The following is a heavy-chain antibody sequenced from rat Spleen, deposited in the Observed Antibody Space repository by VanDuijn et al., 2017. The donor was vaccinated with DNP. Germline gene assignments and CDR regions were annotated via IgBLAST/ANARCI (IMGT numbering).Heavy chain of an antibody. CDR2: ISYDGGTA. V-gene: IGHV5-22*01. J-gene: IGHJ2*01. Sequence: EVQLVESGGGLVQPGRSLKLSCAASGFTFSDYYMAWVRQAPTKGLEWVAYISYDGGTAYNGDSVKGRFTISRDNSKSTLYLQMNSLRSEDMATYYCARHVLHLRVWDYWGQGVMVTVSS. CDR3: ARHVLHLRVWDY. D-gene: IGHD1-4*01. CDR1: GFTFSDYY.